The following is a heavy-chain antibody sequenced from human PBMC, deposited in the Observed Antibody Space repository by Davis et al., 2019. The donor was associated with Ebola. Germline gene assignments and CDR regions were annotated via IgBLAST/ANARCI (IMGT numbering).Heavy chain of an antibody. Sequence: GESLKISCAASGFVFRNYVMSWVRQAPGKGLEWVSTLGTSADTYYADSVKGRFTISRDNAKKSLYLQINSLRGEDTDFYYCAKGRTIPLALDFWGRGTLVTVSS. V-gene: IGHV3-20*04. J-gene: IGHJ4*02. CDR3: AKGRTIPLALDF. CDR2: LGTSADT. CDR1: GFVFRNYV. D-gene: IGHD2-2*02.